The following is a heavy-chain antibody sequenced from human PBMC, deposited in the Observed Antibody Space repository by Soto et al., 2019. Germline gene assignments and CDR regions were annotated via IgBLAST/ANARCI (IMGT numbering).Heavy chain of an antibody. CDR3: AREGYSSTDGMDV. CDR2: IIPIFGTA. V-gene: IGHV1-69*01. D-gene: IGHD6-19*01. CDR1: GGTFSSYA. J-gene: IGHJ6*02. Sequence: QVQLVQSGAEVKKPGSSVKVSCTASGGTFSSYAISWVRQAPGHGLEWMGGIIPIFGTANYAQKFQGRVTITADESTSTAYMELSSVRSEDTAVYYCAREGYSSTDGMDVWGQGTTVTVSS.